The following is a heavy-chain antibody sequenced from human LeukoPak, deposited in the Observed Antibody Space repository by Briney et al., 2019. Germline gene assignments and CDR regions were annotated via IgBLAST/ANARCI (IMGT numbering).Heavy chain of an antibody. CDR2: ISSSSSYI. Sequence: GGSLRLSCAASGFTFSTYSMNWVRQAPGKGLEWVSSISSSSSYIYYADSVKGRFTISRDNAKNSLYLQMNSLRAEDTAVYYCARDQAPSGWYYFDYWGQGTLVTVSS. V-gene: IGHV3-21*01. CDR1: GFTFSTYS. D-gene: IGHD6-19*01. CDR3: ARDQAPSGWYYFDY. J-gene: IGHJ4*02.